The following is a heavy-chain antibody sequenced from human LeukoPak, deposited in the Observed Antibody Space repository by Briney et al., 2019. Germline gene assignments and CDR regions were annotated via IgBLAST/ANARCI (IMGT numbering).Heavy chain of an antibody. CDR1: GYTFTSYG. CDR3: ARDSYYYDSSGYYSWFDP. Sequence: GASVKVSCKASGYTFTSYGISWVRQAPGQGLEWMGWISAYNGNTNYAQKLQGRVTMTTDTSTSTAYMELRSLRSDDTAVYYCARDSYYYDSSGYYSWFDPWGQGTLVTVSS. CDR2: ISAYNGNT. J-gene: IGHJ5*02. D-gene: IGHD3-22*01. V-gene: IGHV1-18*01.